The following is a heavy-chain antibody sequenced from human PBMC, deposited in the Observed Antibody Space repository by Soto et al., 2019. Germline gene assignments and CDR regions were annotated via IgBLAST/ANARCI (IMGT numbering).Heavy chain of an antibody. D-gene: IGHD5-12*01. J-gene: IGHJ4*02. CDR3: ARMGGYHDY. CDR1: GGSIIDYY. Sequence: PSETLSLTCTVSGGSIIDYYWSWIRQPPGKGLEWIGYIYYSGTTDYSPSLKSRVTISVDTSKNQFSLKLSPVTAADTAVYYCARMGGYHDYWGQGTLVTVSS. V-gene: IGHV4-59*12. CDR2: IYYSGTT.